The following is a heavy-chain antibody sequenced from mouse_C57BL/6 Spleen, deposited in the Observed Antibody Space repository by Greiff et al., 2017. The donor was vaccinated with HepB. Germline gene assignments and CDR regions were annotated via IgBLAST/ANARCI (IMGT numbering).Heavy chain of an antibody. J-gene: IGHJ2*01. Sequence: EVQLVESGGGLVQPKGSLKLSCAASGFTFNTYAMHWVRQAPGKGLEWVARIRSKSSNYATYYADSVKDRFTISRDDSQSMLYLQMNNLKTEDTAMYYCVREAPYYYGTSWDYFDYWGQGTTLTVSS. D-gene: IGHD1-1*01. V-gene: IGHV10-3*01. CDR2: IRSKSSNYAT. CDR3: VREAPYYYGTSWDYFDY. CDR1: GFTFNTYA.